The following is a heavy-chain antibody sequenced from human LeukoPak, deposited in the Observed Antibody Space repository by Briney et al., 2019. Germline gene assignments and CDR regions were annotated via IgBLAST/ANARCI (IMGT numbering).Heavy chain of an antibody. D-gene: IGHD6-13*01. Sequence: GRSLRLSCAASGFTFSSYAMHWVRQAPGKGLEGVAVISYDERNKYYADSVKGRFTISRDNAKNTLYLQMNSLRAEDTAIYFCAKDGFVAATGDFDYWGQGTLVTVSS. CDR1: GFTFSSYA. J-gene: IGHJ4*02. CDR2: ISYDERNK. CDR3: AKDGFVAATGDFDY. V-gene: IGHV3-30*04.